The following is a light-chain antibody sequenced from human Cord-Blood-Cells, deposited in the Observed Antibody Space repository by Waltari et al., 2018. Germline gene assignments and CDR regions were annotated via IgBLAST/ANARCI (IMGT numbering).Light chain of an antibody. CDR3: QSADSSGTYWV. CDR1: ALPKQY. Sequence: SYELTQPPSVSVSPGQTARITCSGDALPKQYAYWYQQKPGQAPLLVIYKDSERTAGIPGRFSGSSSGTTVTLTISGVQAEDEADYYCQSADSSGTYWVFGGGTKLTVL. J-gene: IGLJ3*02. CDR2: KDS. V-gene: IGLV3-25*02.